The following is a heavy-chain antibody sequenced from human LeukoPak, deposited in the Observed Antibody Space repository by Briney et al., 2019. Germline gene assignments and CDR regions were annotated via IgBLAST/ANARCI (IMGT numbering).Heavy chain of an antibody. CDR1: GGSFSGYY. D-gene: IGHD5-18*01. J-gene: IGHJ5*02. CDR2: INHSGST. Sequence: SETLSLTCAVYGGSFSGYYWSWIRQPPGKGLEWIGEINHSGSTNYNPSLKSRVTISVDTSKNQFSLKLSSVTAADTAVYYCARGGGSYSRIRVNWFDPWGQGTLVTVSS. CDR3: ARGGGSYSRIRVNWFDP. V-gene: IGHV4-34*01.